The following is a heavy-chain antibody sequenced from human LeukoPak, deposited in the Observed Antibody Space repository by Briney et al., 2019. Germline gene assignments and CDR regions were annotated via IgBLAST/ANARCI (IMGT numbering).Heavy chain of an antibody. CDR2: ISGSGGST. Sequence: PGGSLRLSCVPSGFTLCSYAMRLVRQAPGKGLEWVSAISGSGGSTYYADSVKGRFTISRDNSKNTLYLQLNSLRAADTAVYDGENSRAPYRNVCYYYMDVWGKGTTVTVSS. CDR1: GFTLCSYA. D-gene: IGHD3-16*02. J-gene: IGHJ6*03. V-gene: IGHV3-23*01. CDR3: ENSRAPYRNVCYYYMDV.